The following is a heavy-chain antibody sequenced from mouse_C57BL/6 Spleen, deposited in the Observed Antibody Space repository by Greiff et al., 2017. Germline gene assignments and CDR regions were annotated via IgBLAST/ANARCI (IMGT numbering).Heavy chain of an antibody. V-gene: IGHV5-6*01. CDR2: ISSGGSYT. D-gene: IGHD2-1*01. CDR3: ARHYGNYGFDY. J-gene: IGHJ2*01. CDR1: GFTFSSYG. Sequence: EVKLMESGGDLVKPGGSLKLSCAASGFTFSSYGMSWVRQTPDKRLEWVATISSGGSYTYYPASVKGRFTISRDNAKNTLYLQMSSLKSEDTAMYYCARHYGNYGFDYWGQGTTLTVSS.